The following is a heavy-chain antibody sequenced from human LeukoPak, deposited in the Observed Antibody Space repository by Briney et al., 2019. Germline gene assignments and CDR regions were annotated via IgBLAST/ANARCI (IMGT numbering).Heavy chain of an antibody. D-gene: IGHD6-6*01. CDR2: ISYDGSNE. J-gene: IGHJ4*02. CDR3: ARSDYSSSQVDY. Sequence: PGRSLRLSCAASGFTFSSYALHWVRQAPGKGLEWVAVISYDGSNEYYADSVKGRFTISRDNSKNTLHLQMNSLRAEDTAVYYCARSDYSSSQVDYWGQGTLVTVSS. V-gene: IGHV3-30*04. CDR1: GFTFSSYA.